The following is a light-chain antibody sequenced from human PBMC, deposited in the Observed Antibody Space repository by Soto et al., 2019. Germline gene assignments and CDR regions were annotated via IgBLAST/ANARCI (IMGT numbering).Light chain of an antibody. J-gene: IGLJ2*01. CDR3: CSYAGSSTLV. CDR1: SSDVGSYNL. CDR2: EGS. V-gene: IGLV2-23*01. Sequence: QSALTQPAPVSGSPGQSITISCTGTSSDVGSYNLVSWYQQHPGKAPKLMIYEGSKRPSGVSNRFSGSKSGNTASLTISVLQAEDEADYYCCSYAGSSTLVFGGVTKVTV.